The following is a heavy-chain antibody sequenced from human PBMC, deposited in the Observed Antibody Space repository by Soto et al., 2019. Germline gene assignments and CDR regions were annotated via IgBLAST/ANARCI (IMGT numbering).Heavy chain of an antibody. D-gene: IGHD6-6*01. J-gene: IGHJ6*02. CDR2: ISYDGSNK. CDR1: GFTFGTYG. V-gene: IGHV3-30*03. Sequence: GSLRLSCAASGFTFGTYGMHWVRQAPGKGLEWVAVISYDGSNKYYADSVKGRFTISRDNSKNTLYLQMSSLRAEDTAVYYCARRSSYYYYYGMDVWGQGTTVTVSS. CDR3: ARRSSYYYYYGMDV.